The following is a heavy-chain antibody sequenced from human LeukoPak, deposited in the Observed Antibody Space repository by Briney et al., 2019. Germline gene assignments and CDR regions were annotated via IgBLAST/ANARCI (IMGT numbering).Heavy chain of an antibody. CDR2: ISYDGSDK. V-gene: IGHV3-30*03. CDR1: GFTFSSYG. CDR3: ARDSYYYDSSGYYDY. Sequence: GGSLRLSCAASGFTFSSYGMHWVRQAPGKGLEWVAVISYDGSDKYYADSVKGRFTISRDNSKNTLYLQMNSLRAEDTAVYYCARDSYYYDSSGYYDYWGQGTLVTVPS. J-gene: IGHJ4*02. D-gene: IGHD3-22*01.